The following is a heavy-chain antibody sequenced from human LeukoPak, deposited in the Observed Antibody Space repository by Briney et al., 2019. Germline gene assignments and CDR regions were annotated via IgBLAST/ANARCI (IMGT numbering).Heavy chain of an antibody. CDR1: GYSISSGYY. Sequence: CXVSGYSISSGYYWSWIRQPAGKGLEWIGRIYTSGSTNYNPSLKSRVTMSVDTSKNQFSLKLSSVTAADTAVYYCAXVDXPGGYNWFDPWGQGTLVTVSS. CDR3: AXVDXPGGYNWFDP. J-gene: IGHJ5*02. D-gene: IGHD3-10*01. CDR2: IYTSGST. V-gene: IGHV4-61*02.